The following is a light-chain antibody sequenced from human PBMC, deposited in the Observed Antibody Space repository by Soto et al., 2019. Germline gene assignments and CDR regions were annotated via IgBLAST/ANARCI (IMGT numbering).Light chain of an antibody. V-gene: IGLV2-11*01. CDR1: NSDVGHYNF. CDR3: CSYAGSYTYV. CDR2: DVS. Sequence: SALTQPRSVSGSPGQSVTISCTGTNSDVGHYNFVSWYLLHPGKAPKLVISDVSKRPSGVPDRFSGSKSGNTASLTISGLQAEEEADYYCCSYAGSYTYVFGTGTKLTVL. J-gene: IGLJ1*01.